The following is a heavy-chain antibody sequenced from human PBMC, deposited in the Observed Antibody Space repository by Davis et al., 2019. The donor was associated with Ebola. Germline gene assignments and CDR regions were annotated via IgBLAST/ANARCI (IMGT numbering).Heavy chain of an antibody. D-gene: IGHD3-16*01. CDR3: TIGGTTGGFDY. J-gene: IGHJ4*02. CDR2: FDPEDGEA. CDR1: GYTLTELS. V-gene: IGHV1-24*01. Sequence: AASVKVSCKVSGYTLTELSMHWVRQAPGKGLEWMGSFDPEDGEAIYAQKFQDRVIVTEDTSTDTAYMELSSLRSDDTAVYYCTIGGTTGGFDYWGQETLVTVSS.